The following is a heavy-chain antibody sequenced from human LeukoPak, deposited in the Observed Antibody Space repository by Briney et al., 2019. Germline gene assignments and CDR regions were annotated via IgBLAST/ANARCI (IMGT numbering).Heavy chain of an antibody. CDR3: ARSDILTGYGSDAFDI. J-gene: IGHJ3*02. CDR2: INHSGST. D-gene: IGHD3-9*01. V-gene: IGHV4-34*01. CDR1: GGSFSGYY. Sequence: SETLSLTCAVYGGSFSGYYWSWIRQPPGKGLEWIGEINHSGSTNYNPSLKSRVTISVDTSKNQFSLKLSSVTAADTAVYYCARSDILTGYGSDAFDIWGQGTMVTVSS.